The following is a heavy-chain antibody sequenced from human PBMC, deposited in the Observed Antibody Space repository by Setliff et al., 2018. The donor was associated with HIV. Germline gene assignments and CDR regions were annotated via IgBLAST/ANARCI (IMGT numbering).Heavy chain of an antibody. J-gene: IGHJ4*02. D-gene: IGHD3-16*01. CDR3: ARDATYDYVWGTSSLVLDY. V-gene: IGHV1-46*01. Sequence: GASVKVSCKAFGYTFSTNAIHWVRQAPGQRLQWMGIINPGDGSTIYAQKFQGRVTMTRDTSTSTLYMELSSLRSEDTAVYYCARDATYDYVWGTSSLVLDYWGQGTLVTVSS. CDR2: INPGDGST. CDR1: GYTFSTNA.